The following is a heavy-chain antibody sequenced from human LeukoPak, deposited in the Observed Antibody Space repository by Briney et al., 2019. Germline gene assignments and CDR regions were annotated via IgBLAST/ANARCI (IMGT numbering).Heavy chain of an antibody. CDR1: GFTFSTYV. CDR3: AKGAHCGGDCYAYFDY. CDR2: ISDSGGIT. J-gene: IGHJ4*02. D-gene: IGHD2-21*02. V-gene: IGHV3-23*01. Sequence: AGGSLRLSCAASGFTFSTYVMGWVRQAPGKGLEWVSGISDSGGITTYADSVRGRLTISRDNPKNTLYLQMNSLRAEDTAIYYCAKGAHCGGDCYAYFDYRGQGTLVTVSS.